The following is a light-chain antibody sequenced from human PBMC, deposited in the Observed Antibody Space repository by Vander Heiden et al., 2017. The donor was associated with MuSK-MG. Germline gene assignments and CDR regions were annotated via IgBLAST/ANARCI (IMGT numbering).Light chain of an antibody. J-gene: IGKJ4*01. Sequence: DIQMTQSPSTLSASVGDRVTITCRASQSISSWLAWYQQKPGKAPKLLIYKASSLESEAPSRFSGSGSGTEFTLTISSLQPDDFATYYCQQYNSYSLTFGGGTKVEIK. CDR3: QQYNSYSLT. CDR2: KAS. CDR1: QSISSW. V-gene: IGKV1-5*03.